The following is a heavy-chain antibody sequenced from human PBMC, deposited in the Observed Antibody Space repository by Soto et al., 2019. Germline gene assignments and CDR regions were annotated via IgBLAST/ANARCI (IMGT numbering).Heavy chain of an antibody. V-gene: IGHV3-7*01. CDR3: ARALPKGVEYYYYSMDV. CDR1: GFTFSSYW. CDR2: IKQDGSEK. J-gene: IGHJ6*03. D-gene: IGHD2-15*01. Sequence: EVQLVESGGGLAQPGGSLRLSCAASGFTFSSYWMSWGRQAPGKGLEWVANIKQDGSEKYYVDSVKGRFTISRDNAKNSLYLQMTSLRAEDTAVYYCARALPKGVEYYYYSMDVWGKGTTVTVSS.